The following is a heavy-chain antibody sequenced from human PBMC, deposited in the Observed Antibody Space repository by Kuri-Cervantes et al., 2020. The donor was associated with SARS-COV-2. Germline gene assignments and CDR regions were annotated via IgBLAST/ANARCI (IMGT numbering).Heavy chain of an antibody. D-gene: IGHD3-16*01. Sequence: GESLKISCAASGFTFSGSAMHWVRQASGKGLEWVGRIRSKANSYATAYAASVKGRFTISRDDSKSIAYLQMNSLKTEDTAVYYCTRGGFPYYYYMDVWGKGTTVT. CDR3: TRGGFPYYYYMDV. CDR2: IRSKANSYAT. CDR1: GFTFSGSA. J-gene: IGHJ6*03. V-gene: IGHV3-73*01.